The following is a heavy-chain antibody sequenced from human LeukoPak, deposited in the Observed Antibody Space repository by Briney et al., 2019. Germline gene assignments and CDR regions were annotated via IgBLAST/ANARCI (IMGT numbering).Heavy chain of an antibody. J-gene: IGHJ4*02. D-gene: IGHD3-22*01. CDR2: ISSNGGST. V-gene: IGHV3-64D*06. CDR1: GFTFSSYA. Sequence: PGGSLRLSCSASGFTFSSYAMHWVRQAPGKGLEYVSAISSNGGSTYYADSVKGRFTISRDNSKNTLYLQMGSLRAEDTAVYYCVKGITMIVVVITGFDYWGQGTLVTVSS. CDR3: VKGITMIVVVITGFDY.